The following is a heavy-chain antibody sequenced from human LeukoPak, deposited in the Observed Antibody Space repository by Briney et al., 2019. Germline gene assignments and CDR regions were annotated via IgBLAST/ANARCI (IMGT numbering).Heavy chain of an antibody. CDR2: ISGYNGNT. J-gene: IGHJ6*02. CDR3: ARAPGNLGIYHYGVDV. D-gene: IGHD7-27*01. V-gene: IGHV1-18*01. CDR1: GYTFTSYA. Sequence: ASVKVSCRASGYTFTSYAMNWVRQAPGQGLEWMGWISGYNGNTNYAQKFQGRLTMTTDTSTSTAYMELRSLRSDDTAVYYCARAPGNLGIYHYGVDVWGQGTTVTVSS.